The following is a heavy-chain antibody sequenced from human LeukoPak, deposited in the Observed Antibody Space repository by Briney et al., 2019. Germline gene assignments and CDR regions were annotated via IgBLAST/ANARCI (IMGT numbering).Heavy chain of an antibody. V-gene: IGHV3-33*01. CDR1: GFTFSSYG. D-gene: IGHD6-13*01. CDR3: AREAAAGHNWFDP. CDR2: IWYDGSNK. J-gene: IGHJ5*02. Sequence: SLRLSCAASGFTFSSYGMHWVRQAPGKGLEWVAVIWYDGSNKYYADSVKGRFTISRDNSKNTLYLQMNSLRAEDTAVYYCAREAAAGHNWFDPWGQGTLVTVSS.